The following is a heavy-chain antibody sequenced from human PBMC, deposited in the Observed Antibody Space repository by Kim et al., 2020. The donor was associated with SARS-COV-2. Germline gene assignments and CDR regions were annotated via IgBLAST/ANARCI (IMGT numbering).Heavy chain of an antibody. CDR2: IKGEGSEK. V-gene: IGHV3-7*03. D-gene: IGHD6-25*01. J-gene: IGHJ4*02. CDR3: AREQR. Sequence: IKGEGSEKSYVDSVKGRFTISTDNAKNSLHLQMNSLRAEDTAVYYCAREQRWGQGTLVTVSS.